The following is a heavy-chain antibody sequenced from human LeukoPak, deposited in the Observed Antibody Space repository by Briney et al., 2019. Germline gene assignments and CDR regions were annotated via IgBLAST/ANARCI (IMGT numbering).Heavy chain of an antibody. CDR3: ARFYDSRGVDPDAFDI. D-gene: IGHD3-22*01. Sequence: SETLSLTCTVSGGSISSYYWSWIRQPPGKGLEWIGYIYYSGSTYYNPSLKSRVTISVDTSKNQFSLKLSSVTAADTAVYYCARFYDSRGVDPDAFDIWGQGTMVTVSS. V-gene: IGHV4-59*12. J-gene: IGHJ3*02. CDR1: GGSISSYY. CDR2: IYYSGST.